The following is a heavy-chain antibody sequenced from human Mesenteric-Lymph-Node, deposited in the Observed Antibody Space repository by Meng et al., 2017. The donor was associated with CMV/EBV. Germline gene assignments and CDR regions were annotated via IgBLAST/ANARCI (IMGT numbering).Heavy chain of an antibody. CDR3: ARGTSSFLQYYYFDS. CDR1: GFTFSSFS. Sequence: GGSLRLSCAASGFTFSSFSMHWVRQPPGKGLEWVSSTSPSPTYMYYADSVKGRFTISRDNAKSSLYLQMDSLRAEDTAVYYCARGTSSFLQYYYFDSWGQGTLVTVSS. D-gene: IGHD4-11*01. V-gene: IGHV3-21*01. J-gene: IGHJ4*02. CDR2: TSPSPTYM.